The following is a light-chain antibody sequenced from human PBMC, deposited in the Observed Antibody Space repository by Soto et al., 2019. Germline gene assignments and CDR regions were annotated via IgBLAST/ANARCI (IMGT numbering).Light chain of an antibody. CDR1: SSDVGAYGY. Sequence: QSVLTQPASVSGSPGQSITISCTGTSSDVGAYGYVSWYQQHPGKAPKLMIYEVSYRPSGVSNRFSGSKSGNAASLTISGLQAEDEADYYCSSYTTSSPVVFGGGTKLTVL. V-gene: IGLV2-14*01. CDR2: EVS. CDR3: SSYTTSSPVV. J-gene: IGLJ2*01.